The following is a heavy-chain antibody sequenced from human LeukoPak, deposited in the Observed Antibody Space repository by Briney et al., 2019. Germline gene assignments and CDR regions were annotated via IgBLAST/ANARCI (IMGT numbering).Heavy chain of an antibody. D-gene: IGHD3-3*01. V-gene: IGHV3-7*01. CDR2: IKQDGSEK. Sequence: GGSLRLSCAASGLTFSSYWMSWVRQAPGKGLEWVANIKQDGSEKYYVDSVKGRFTISRDNAKNSLYLQMNGLRAEDTAVYYCARVFSDFWSGYSYGWWFDPWGQGTLVTVSS. J-gene: IGHJ5*02. CDR1: GLTFSSYW. CDR3: ARVFSDFWSGYSYGWWFDP.